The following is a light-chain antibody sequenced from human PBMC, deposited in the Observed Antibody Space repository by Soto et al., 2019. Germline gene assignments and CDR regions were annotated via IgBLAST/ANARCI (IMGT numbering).Light chain of an antibody. CDR2: EGI. CDR3: SSYTSSTNYV. CDR1: SSNIGGYNV. J-gene: IGLJ1*01. Sequence: QSALTQPASVSGSPGQSITISCSGTSSNIGGYNVVSWYQQHPGKAPKVIVYEGIKRPSGVSDRFSGSTSGSTASLTISGLQAEDEAEYYCSSYTSSTNYVFGTGTKVTVL. V-gene: IGLV2-14*02.